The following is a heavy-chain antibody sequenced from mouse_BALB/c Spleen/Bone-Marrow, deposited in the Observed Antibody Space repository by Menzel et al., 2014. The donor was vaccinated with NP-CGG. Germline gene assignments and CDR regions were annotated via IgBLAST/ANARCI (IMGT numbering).Heavy chain of an antibody. D-gene: IGHD1-1*01. CDR2: IDPANGNT. V-gene: IGHV14-3*02. Sequence: VQLKESEAELVKPGASVKLSCTASGFNIKDTYMHWVKQRPEQGLEWIGRIDPANGNTKYDPKFQGKATITADTSSNTAFLQLSSLTSEDAAVYYCSNYYYGYYFDSWGQGTTLTVSS. CDR1: GFNIKDTY. CDR3: SNYYYGYYFDS. J-gene: IGHJ2*01.